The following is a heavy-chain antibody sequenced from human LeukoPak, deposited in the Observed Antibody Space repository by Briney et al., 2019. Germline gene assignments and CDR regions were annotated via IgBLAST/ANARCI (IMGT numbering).Heavy chain of an antibody. J-gene: IGHJ6*02. Sequence: PGGSLRFSCAASGFTCSSYAMSRVRQAQGKGLEWVSAISGSGGSTYYADSVKGRFTISRDNSKNTLYLQMNSLRAEDTAVYYCAKDGDTAMATYYYGMDVWGQGTTVTVSS. CDR3: AKDGDTAMATYYYGMDV. CDR1: GFTCSSYA. V-gene: IGHV3-23*01. CDR2: ISGSGGST. D-gene: IGHD5-18*01.